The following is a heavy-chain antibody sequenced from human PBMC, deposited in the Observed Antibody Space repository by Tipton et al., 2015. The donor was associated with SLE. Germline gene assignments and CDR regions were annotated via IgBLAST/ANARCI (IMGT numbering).Heavy chain of an antibody. CDR2: IYHSGST. J-gene: IGHJ6*02. V-gene: IGHV4-39*01. CDR1: GGSISSYY. CDR3: ARHVWWSGRTVAALYGMDV. Sequence: TLSLTCTVSGGSISSYYWGWIRQPPGKGLEWIGSIYHSGSTYYNPSLKSRVTISVDTSKNQFSLKLSSVTAADTAVYYCARHVWWSGRTVAALYGMDVWGQGTTVTVSS. D-gene: IGHD6-19*01.